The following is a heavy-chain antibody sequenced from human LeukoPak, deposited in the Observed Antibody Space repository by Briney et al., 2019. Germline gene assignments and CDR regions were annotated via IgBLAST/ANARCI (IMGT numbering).Heavy chain of an antibody. CDR1: GFTFDDYA. V-gene: IGHV3-9*01. J-gene: IGHJ4*02. CDR3: ARELEAWGITMVRGALRY. Sequence: PGGSLRLSCAASGFTFDDYAMHWVRQAPGKGLEWVSGISWNSGSIGYADSVKGRFTISRDNAKNSLYLQMNSLRAEDTAVYYCARELEAWGITMVRGALRYWGQGTLVTVSS. CDR2: ISWNSGSI. D-gene: IGHD3-10*01.